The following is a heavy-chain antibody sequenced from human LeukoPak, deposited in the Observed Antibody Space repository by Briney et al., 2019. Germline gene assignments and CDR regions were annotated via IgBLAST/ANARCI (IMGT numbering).Heavy chain of an antibody. CDR1: GGSISRYY. V-gene: IGHV4-4*07. CDR3: ARDRYYYDSSGRRYFDY. Sequence: SEALSLTCTVSGGSISRYYWSWIRQPAGKGLEWIGRIYTSGSTNYNPSLKSRVTMSVDTSKNHFSLKLSSVTAADTAVYYCARDRYYYDSSGRRYFDYWGQGTLVTVSS. D-gene: IGHD3-22*01. J-gene: IGHJ4*02. CDR2: IYTSGST.